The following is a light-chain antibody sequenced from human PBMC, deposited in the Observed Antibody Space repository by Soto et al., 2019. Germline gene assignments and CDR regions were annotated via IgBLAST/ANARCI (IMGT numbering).Light chain of an antibody. CDR2: GAS. CDR3: QQYKNWPLT. J-gene: IGKJ3*01. CDR1: QSVSSN. Sequence: EIVMTQSPATLSVSPGERVTLSCRASQSVSSNLAWFQQKPGQAPRLLIYGASTRATGISARFSGSGSGTEFTLTISSRQSEDFAVYYCQQYKNWPLTFGPGTKVDIK. V-gene: IGKV3-15*01.